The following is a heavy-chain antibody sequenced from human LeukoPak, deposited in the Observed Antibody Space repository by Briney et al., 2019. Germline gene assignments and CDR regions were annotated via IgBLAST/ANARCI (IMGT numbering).Heavy chain of an antibody. Sequence: SQTLSLTCTVSGGSISSGGYYWSWIRQPPGKGLEWIGYIYHSGSTYYNPSLKSRVTISVDRSKNQFSLKLSSVTAADTAVYYCARDPNLGYCSSTSCYQTYWGQGTLVTVSS. J-gene: IGHJ4*02. V-gene: IGHV4-30-2*01. D-gene: IGHD2-2*01. CDR1: GGSISSGGYY. CDR3: ARDPNLGYCSSTSCYQTY. CDR2: IYHSGST.